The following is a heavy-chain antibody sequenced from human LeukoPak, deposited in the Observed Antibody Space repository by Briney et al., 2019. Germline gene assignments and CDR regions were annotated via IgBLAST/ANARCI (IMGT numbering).Heavy chain of an antibody. J-gene: IGHJ5*02. CDR3: ARRRCSSTSCYAYRVVVNWFDP. CDR1: GGSISSTSYY. V-gene: IGHV4-39*07. D-gene: IGHD2-2*01. Sequence: SETLSLTCLVSGGSISSTSYYWGWIRQSPGRGLEWIGSFYYTGSIFDNRSLRSRVTISIDMSKNQFSLKLSSVTAADTAVYYCARRRCSSTSCYAYRVVVNWFDPWGQGTLVTVSS. CDR2: FYYTGSI.